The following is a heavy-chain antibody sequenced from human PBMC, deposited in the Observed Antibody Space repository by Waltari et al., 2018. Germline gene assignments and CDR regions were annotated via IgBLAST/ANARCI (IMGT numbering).Heavy chain of an antibody. V-gene: IGHV1-8*03. D-gene: IGHD3-3*02. CDR3: ARGLPHLYYFDY. CDR1: GYTFTSYD. CDR2: RNPNSGNT. J-gene: IGHJ4*02. Sequence: QVQLVQSGAEVKKPGASVKVSCKASGYTFTSYDINWVRQATGQGLEWMGWRNPNSGNTGYVQKCQGRVTITRNTSISTAYMELSSLRSEDTAVYYCARGLPHLYYFDYWGQGTLVTVSS.